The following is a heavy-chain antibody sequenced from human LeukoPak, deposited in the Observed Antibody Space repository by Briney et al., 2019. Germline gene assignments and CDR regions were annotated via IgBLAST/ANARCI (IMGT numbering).Heavy chain of an antibody. CDR2: IGISSGNT. CDR3: ARDHNYAFDN. D-gene: IGHD1-1*01. V-gene: IGHV3-11*06. Sequence: GSLRLSCAASGFPFSEYSKNWVRQAPGKGLEWISYIGISSGNTKYADSVKGRFTVSGDNARNSLYLQMNRLRVEDTAVYYCARDHNYAFDNWGQGTLVTVSS. CDR1: GFPFSEYS. J-gene: IGHJ4*02.